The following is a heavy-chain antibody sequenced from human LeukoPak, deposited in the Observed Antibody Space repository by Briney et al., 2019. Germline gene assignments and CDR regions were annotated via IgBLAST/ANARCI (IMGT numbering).Heavy chain of an antibody. V-gene: IGHV4-4*07. Sequence: SETLSLTCTVSGGSISSYYWSWIRQPAGKGLEWIGRIYTSGSTNYNPSLKGRVTISVDKSKNQFSLKLSSVTAADTAVYYCAREFQQWLVYGAFDIWGQGTMVTVSS. CDR3: AREFQQWLVYGAFDI. CDR2: IYTSGST. J-gene: IGHJ3*02. CDR1: GGSISSYY. D-gene: IGHD6-19*01.